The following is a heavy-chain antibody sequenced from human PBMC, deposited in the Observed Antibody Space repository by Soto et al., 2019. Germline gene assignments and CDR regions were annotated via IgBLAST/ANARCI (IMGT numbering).Heavy chain of an antibody. CDR2: IDPRDSQT. D-gene: IGHD3-10*02. CDR3: ARLLCSTDTCDSWFDP. V-gene: IGHV5-10-1*01. Sequence: GESLKISCTGFGYTFTTFWISWVRQMPGKGLEWTGRIDPRDSQTNYSPSFQGHVTISVDKSISTAYLQWDSLKASDTAMYYCARLLCSTDTCDSWFDPWGQGTLVTVSS. J-gene: IGHJ5*02. CDR1: GYTFTTFW.